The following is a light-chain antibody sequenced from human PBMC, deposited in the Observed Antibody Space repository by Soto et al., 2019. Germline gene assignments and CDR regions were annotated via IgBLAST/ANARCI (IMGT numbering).Light chain of an antibody. CDR2: AVT. V-gene: IGLV2-14*01. CDR3: SSYTSSSTL. CDR1: SSDVGGYNY. J-gene: IGLJ1*01. Sequence: QSALTQPASVSGSPGQSITISCTGTSSDVGGYNYVSWYQQHPGKAPKLMIYAVTDRPSGVSSRFSGSKSRNTASLTISGLQAEYEADYYCSSYTSSSTLFGTGTKLTVL.